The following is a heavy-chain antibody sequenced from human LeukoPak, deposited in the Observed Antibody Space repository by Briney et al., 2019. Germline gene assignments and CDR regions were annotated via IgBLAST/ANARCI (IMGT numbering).Heavy chain of an antibody. V-gene: IGHV3-7*02. Sequence: GGSLRLSCAASGFTFNNAWMTWVRQAPGKGLEWVANIKQDGSEKYYVDSVKGRFTISRDNAKNSLYLQMDSLRAEDTAVYYCARGSLWFAYWGQGTLVTVSS. D-gene: IGHD3-10*01. J-gene: IGHJ4*02. CDR1: GFTFNNAW. CDR2: IKQDGSEK. CDR3: ARGSLWFAY.